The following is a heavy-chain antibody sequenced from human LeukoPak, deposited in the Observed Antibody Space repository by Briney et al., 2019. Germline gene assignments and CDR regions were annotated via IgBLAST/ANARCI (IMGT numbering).Heavy chain of an antibody. CDR2: IYISGST. V-gene: IGHV4-61*02. D-gene: IGHD5-18*01. CDR3: ARSPWDTALDY. J-gene: IGHJ4*02. Sequence: SETLSLTRTVSGGSISTGSYYWSWIRQPAGKGMEWIGRIYISGSTNYNPSLKSRVTISISTSKNQFSLKLSSATAADTAVYYCARSPWDTALDYWGQGTLVTVSS. CDR1: GGSISTGSYY.